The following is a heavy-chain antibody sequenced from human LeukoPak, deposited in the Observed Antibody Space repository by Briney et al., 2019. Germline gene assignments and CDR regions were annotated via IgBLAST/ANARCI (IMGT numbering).Heavy chain of an antibody. Sequence: SVKVSCKASGGTFSSYAISWVRQAPGQGLEWMGGIIPIFGTANYAQKFQGRVTITADESTSTAYMELSSLRSEDTAVYYCARGPDYGDYPTDYWGQGTLVTVSS. CDR1: GGTFSSYA. V-gene: IGHV1-69*13. D-gene: IGHD4-17*01. CDR2: IIPIFGTA. CDR3: ARGPDYGDYPTDY. J-gene: IGHJ4*02.